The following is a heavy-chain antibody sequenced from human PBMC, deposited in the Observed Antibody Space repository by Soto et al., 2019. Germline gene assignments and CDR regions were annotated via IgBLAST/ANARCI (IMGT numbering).Heavy chain of an antibody. J-gene: IGHJ5*02. CDR2: IYSSGGT. CDR1: GGAISGYY. D-gene: IGHD3-3*01. V-gene: IGHV4-4*07. Sequence: SETLSLTCTVSGGAISGYYWTWIRQSAGKGLEWIGRIYSSGGTKYNPSLRSRVTMSLDTSKNQFSLRLSSVTAADTAVYYCARGQRFSDSFDPWGQGTLVTVSS. CDR3: ARGQRFSDSFDP.